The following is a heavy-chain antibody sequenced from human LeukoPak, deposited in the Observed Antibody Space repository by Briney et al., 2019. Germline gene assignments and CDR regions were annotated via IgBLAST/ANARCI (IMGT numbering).Heavy chain of an antibody. Sequence: GRSLRLSCAASGFTFSSYAMHWVRQAPGKGLEWVAVISYDGSNKYYADSVKGRFTISRDNSKNTLYLQMNSLRAEDTAVYYCATIVGASVDDYWGQGTLVTVSS. CDR2: ISYDGSNK. J-gene: IGHJ4*02. CDR1: GFTFSSYA. D-gene: IGHD1-26*01. CDR3: ATIVGASVDDY. V-gene: IGHV3-30*01.